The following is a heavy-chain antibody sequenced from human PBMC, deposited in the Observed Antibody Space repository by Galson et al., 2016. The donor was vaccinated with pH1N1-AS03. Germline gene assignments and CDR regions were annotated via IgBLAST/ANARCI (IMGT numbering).Heavy chain of an antibody. Sequence: SLRLSCAASGFTFDDYAMHWVRQAPGKGLEWVSFITWDGASTYYADSVRGRFTISRDSSKDSVCLQMDSLRGEDTALYYCAKDMHHRSAWEVFESWGQGTLVTVSS. J-gene: IGHJ4*02. CDR1: GFTFDDYA. CDR3: AKDMHHRSAWEVFES. V-gene: IGHV3-43D*03. D-gene: IGHD1-26*01. CDR2: ITWDGAST.